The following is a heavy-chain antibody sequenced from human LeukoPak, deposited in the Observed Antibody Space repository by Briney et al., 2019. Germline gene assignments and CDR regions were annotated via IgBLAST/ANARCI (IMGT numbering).Heavy chain of an antibody. V-gene: IGHV1-69*04. D-gene: IGHD3-22*01. CDR3: ANYYYDSSGYYLQVNAFDI. Sequence: SVKVSCKASGGTFSSYAISWVRRAPGQGLEWMGRIIPILGIANYAQKFQGRVTITADKSTSTAYMELSSLRSEDTAVYYCANYYYDSSGYYLQVNAFDIWGQGTMVTVSS. J-gene: IGHJ3*02. CDR2: IIPILGIA. CDR1: GGTFSSYA.